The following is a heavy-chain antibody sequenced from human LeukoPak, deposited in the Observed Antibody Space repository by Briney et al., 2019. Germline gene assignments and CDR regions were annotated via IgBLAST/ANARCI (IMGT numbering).Heavy chain of an antibody. CDR3: ARGGYFDY. CDR1: GGSFSGYF. Sequence: SETLSLTCAVYGGSFSGYFWNWVRQPPGKGLEWIGEINHSGSTNYNPSLKRRVTISVDTSKNQFSLKLSSVTAADTAVYYCARGGYFDYWGQGTLVTVSS. J-gene: IGHJ4*02. CDR2: INHSGST. V-gene: IGHV4-34*01.